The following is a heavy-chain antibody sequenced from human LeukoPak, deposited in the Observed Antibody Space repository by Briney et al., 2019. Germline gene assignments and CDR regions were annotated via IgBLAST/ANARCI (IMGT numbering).Heavy chain of an antibody. CDR3: TRAKLVIFDD. J-gene: IGHJ4*02. D-gene: IGHD1-26*01. CDR2: INPNSGTT. V-gene: IGHV1-2*02. CDR1: GYTFTGYY. Sequence: VASVKVSCKASGYTFTGYYMHWVRQAAGQGLEWIGWINPNSGTTLYAPKFQGRGTMTRDTSINTAYMELSSLRSDDTAVYYCTRAKLVIFDDWGQGTLVTVSS.